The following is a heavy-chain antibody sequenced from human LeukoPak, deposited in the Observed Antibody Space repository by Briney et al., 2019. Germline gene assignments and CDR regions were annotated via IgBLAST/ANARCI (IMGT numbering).Heavy chain of an antibody. Sequence: GESLQISCAASGFTFSSYPMSWVRQAPGKGLEWVSFISSSSIYIYYADSVKGRFTISRDNAKNSLYLQMNSLRAEDTDVYQCAREYSSSWYFDYWGQGTLVTVSS. V-gene: IGHV3-21*01. CDR2: ISSSSIYI. CDR3: AREYSSSWYFDY. J-gene: IGHJ4*02. CDR1: GFTFSSYP. D-gene: IGHD6-13*01.